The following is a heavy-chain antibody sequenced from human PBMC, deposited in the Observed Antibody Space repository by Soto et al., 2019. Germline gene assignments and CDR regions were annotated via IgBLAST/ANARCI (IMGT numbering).Heavy chain of an antibody. Sequence: GASVKVSCKASGYTFTSYGISWVRQAPGQGLEWMGWISAYNGNTNYAQKLQGRVTMTTDTSTSTAYMELRSLRSDDTAVYYCARDGRSIVGTTRSDAFDIWGQGKMVTVSS. J-gene: IGHJ3*02. CDR2: ISAYNGNT. CDR3: ARDGRSIVGTTRSDAFDI. CDR1: GYTFTSYG. V-gene: IGHV1-18*04. D-gene: IGHD1-26*01.